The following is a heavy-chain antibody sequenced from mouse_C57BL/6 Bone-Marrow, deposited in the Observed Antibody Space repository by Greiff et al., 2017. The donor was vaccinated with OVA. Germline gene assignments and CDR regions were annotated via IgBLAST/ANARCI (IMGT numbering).Heavy chain of an antibody. D-gene: IGHD1-1*01. CDR2: IRNKANGYTT. J-gene: IGHJ1*03. CDR1: GFTFTDYY. CDR3: ARYYYGSSYPWWYFDV. V-gene: IGHV7-3*01. Sequence: EVQLVESGGGLVQPGGSLSLSCAASGFTFTDYYMSWVRQPPGKALEWLGFIRNKANGYTTEYSASVKGRFTISRDNSQSILYLQMNALRAEDSATYYCARYYYGSSYPWWYFDVWGTGTTVTVSS.